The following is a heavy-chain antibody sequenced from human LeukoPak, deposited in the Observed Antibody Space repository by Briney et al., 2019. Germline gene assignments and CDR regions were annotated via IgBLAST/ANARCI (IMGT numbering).Heavy chain of an antibody. J-gene: IGHJ6*02. Sequence: GGSLRLSCAASGFTFSSYGMHWVRQAPGKGLEWVAVISYDGSNKYYADSVKGRFTISRDNSKNTLYLQMNSLRAEDTAVYYCAKAMVRGVTYYYGMDVWDQGTTVTVSS. CDR2: ISYDGSNK. D-gene: IGHD3-10*01. V-gene: IGHV3-30*18. CDR1: GFTFSSYG. CDR3: AKAMVRGVTYYYGMDV.